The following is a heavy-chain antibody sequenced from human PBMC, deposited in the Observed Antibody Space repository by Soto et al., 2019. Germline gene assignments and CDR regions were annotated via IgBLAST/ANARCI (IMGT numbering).Heavy chain of an antibody. J-gene: IGHJ4*02. D-gene: IGHD1-26*01. CDR3: ERTLVGPTPAAY. CDR2: INAGNGNT. V-gene: IGHV1-3*01. CDR1: GYTFTSYA. Sequence: ASVKVSCKASGYTFTSYAMHWVRQAPGQRLEWVGWINAGNGNTKYSQKFQGRVTITRDTSASTAYMELSSLRSEDTAVYYCERTLVGPTPAAYWGQGSLVTVSS.